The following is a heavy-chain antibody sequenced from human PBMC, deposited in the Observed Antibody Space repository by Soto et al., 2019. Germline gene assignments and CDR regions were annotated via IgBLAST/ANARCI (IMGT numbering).Heavy chain of an antibody. V-gene: IGHV4-39*01. CDR1: GGSISSSSYY. CDR2: IYYSGST. D-gene: IGHD3-9*01. Sequence: SETLSLTCTVSGGSISSSSYYWGWIRQPPGKGLEWIGSIYYSGSTYYNPSLKSRVTISVDTSKNQFSLKLSSVTAADTAVYYCARHPTGDILTGYYPIYYYYYYMDVWGKGTTVTVSS. J-gene: IGHJ6*03. CDR3: ARHPTGDILTGYYPIYYYYYYMDV.